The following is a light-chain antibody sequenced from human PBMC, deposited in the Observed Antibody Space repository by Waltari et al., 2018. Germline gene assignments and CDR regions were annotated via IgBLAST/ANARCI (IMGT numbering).Light chain of an antibody. J-gene: IGKJ1*01. V-gene: IGKV3-15*01. Sequence: EIVMTQSPATLSVSPGERVPLSCRASQRIASNLAWYQQKPGQVPRLVIYAASTRATGIPARFSGSGSGTEFTLTISSLQSEDFAVYFCHQYNNWPPGGTFGQGTKVEIK. CDR3: HQYNNWPPGGT. CDR1: QRIASN. CDR2: AAS.